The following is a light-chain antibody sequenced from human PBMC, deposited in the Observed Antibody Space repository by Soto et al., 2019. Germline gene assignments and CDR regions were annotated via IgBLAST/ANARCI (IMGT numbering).Light chain of an antibody. CDR1: QAVNTR. Sequence: EIVLTQSPATLSSFPGDRVTLSCRASQAVNTRLAWYQHKPGQAPRLLIYGASSRATGIPDRFSGSGSGTDFTLSISRMEPEDFAVYYCQQYSSMWTFGQGTQVDIK. J-gene: IGKJ1*01. V-gene: IGKV3-20*01. CDR2: GAS. CDR3: QQYSSMWT.